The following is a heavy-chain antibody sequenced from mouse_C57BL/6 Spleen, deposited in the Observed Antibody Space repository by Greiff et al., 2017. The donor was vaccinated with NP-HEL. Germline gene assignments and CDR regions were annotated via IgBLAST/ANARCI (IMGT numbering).Heavy chain of an antibody. CDR3: VRYDYGYAMDY. J-gene: IGHJ4*01. V-gene: IGHV10-1*01. D-gene: IGHD2-4*01. CDR2: IRSKSNNYAT. CDR1: GFSFNTYA. Sequence: EVQRVESGGGLVQPKGSLKLSCAASGFSFNTYAMNWVRQAPGKGLEWVARIRSKSNNYATYYADSVKDRFTISRDDSESMLYLQMNNLKTEDTAMYYCVRYDYGYAMDYWGQGTSVTVSS.